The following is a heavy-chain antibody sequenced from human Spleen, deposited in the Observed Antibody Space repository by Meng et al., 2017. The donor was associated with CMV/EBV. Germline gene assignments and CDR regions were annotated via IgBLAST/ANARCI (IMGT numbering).Heavy chain of an antibody. Sequence: GSLRLSCTVSGCSISSSSYYWGWIRQPPGKGLEWIGSIYYSGSTDYNPSLQSRVPISVDTSKNQFSLKLSSVTAADTAVYYCARHRLFATTSDFHYWGQGTLVTVSS. CDR3: ARHRLFATTSDFHY. V-gene: IGHV4-39*01. J-gene: IGHJ4*02. D-gene: IGHD4-17*01. CDR1: GCSISSSSYY. CDR2: IYYSGST.